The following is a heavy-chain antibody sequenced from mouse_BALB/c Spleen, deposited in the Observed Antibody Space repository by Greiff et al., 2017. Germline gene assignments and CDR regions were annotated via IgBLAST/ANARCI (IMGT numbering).Heavy chain of an antibody. CDR1: GFSLTGYG. CDR2: IWGDGST. Sequence: QVQLQQSGPGLVAPSQSLSITCTVSGFSLTGYGVNWVRQPPGKGLEWLGMIWGDGSTDYNSALKSRLSISKDNSKSQVFLKMNSLQTDDTARYYCARAPAFCAMDYWGQGTSVTVSS. V-gene: IGHV2-6-7*01. CDR3: ARAPAFCAMDY. J-gene: IGHJ4*01. D-gene: IGHD1-2*01.